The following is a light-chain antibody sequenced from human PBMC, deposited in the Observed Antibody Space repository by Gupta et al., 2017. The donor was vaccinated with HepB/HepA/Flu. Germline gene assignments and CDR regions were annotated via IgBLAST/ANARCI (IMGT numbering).Light chain of an antibody. CDR2: WAS. CDR1: QSLLFRSNNKNY. CDR3: QQFFSTLVS. V-gene: IGKV4-1*01. J-gene: IGKJ4*01. Sequence: DIVMTQSPDSLAVSLGERATINCKSSQSLLFRSNNKNYLAWYQQKPGQPPKLLIYWASTRESGVPDRFSGSGSGTDFSLTISSLQAEDVAVYYCQQFFSTLVSFGGGTKVEIE.